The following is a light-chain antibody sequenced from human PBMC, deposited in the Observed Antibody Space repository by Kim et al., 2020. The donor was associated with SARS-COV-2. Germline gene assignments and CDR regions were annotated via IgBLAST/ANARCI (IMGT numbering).Light chain of an antibody. Sequence: EIVLWQSPGTLSLSPGDRATLSCRASQGVSNYLAWYQQKPGQAPRLLNYEASKGAAGIPAMFSGSGSGTDFTLTISRLEPGDSAVYFCQKRGSLGQGTPLELK. J-gene: IGKJ5*01. V-gene: IGKV3-11*01. CDR2: EAS. CDR1: QGVSNY. CDR3: QKRGS.